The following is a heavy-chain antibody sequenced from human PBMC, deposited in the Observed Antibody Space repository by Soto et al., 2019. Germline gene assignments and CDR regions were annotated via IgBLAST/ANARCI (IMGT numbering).Heavy chain of an antibody. CDR1: GYTFSNYG. J-gene: IGHJ5*02. CDR3: ARVVPGAEAWFGP. D-gene: IGHD2-2*01. Sequence: ASVKVSCKTSGYTFSNYGITWVRQAPGQPLEWLGWISLYSDGTNYAQKFQGRVSMTTDTSTTTAYMELRSLRSDDTAVYYCARVVPGAEAWFGPWGQGNPGHRLL. CDR2: ISLYSDGT. V-gene: IGHV1-18*01.